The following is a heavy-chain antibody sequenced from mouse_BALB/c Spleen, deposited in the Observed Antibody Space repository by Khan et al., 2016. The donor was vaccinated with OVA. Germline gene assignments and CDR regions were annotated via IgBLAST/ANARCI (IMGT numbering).Heavy chain of an antibody. CDR1: GYTFTNYG. Sequence: QIQLVQSGPELKKPGETVKISCKASGYTFTNYGMNWVKQAPGKGLKWMGWINTYTGEPTYTDDFKGRFAFSLETSASTAYLQINNHKNEDTATYFCAREITTPFAYWGQGTLVTVSA. CDR3: AREITTPFAY. J-gene: IGHJ3*01. D-gene: IGHD2-4*01. V-gene: IGHV9-3-1*01. CDR2: INTYTGEP.